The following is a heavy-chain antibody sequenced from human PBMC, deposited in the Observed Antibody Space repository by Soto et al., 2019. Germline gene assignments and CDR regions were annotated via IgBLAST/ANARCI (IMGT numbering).Heavy chain of an antibody. CDR1: GFTFSSYA. V-gene: IGHV3-30-3*01. CDR2: ISYDGNNK. CDR3: ARAGCDGGSCYTLVGLRYGMDV. D-gene: IGHD2-15*01. J-gene: IGHJ6*02. Sequence: QVQLVESGGGVVQPGRSLRFSCAASGFTFSSYAMYWVRQAPGKGLEWVAVISYDGNNKYYADSVKGRFTISRDNSKNTLYLQMTSLGAEDTAVYYCARAGCDGGSCYTLVGLRYGMDVWGQGTTVTVSS.